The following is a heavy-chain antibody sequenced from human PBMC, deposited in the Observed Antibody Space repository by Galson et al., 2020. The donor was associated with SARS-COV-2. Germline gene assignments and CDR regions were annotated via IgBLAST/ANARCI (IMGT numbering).Heavy chain of an antibody. Sequence: SQTLSLTCTVSGGSISSYYWSWIRQPPGKGLEWVGYMYHTGRTSYNPSLKSRVTIGVDTSKNQFSLKLNSVTAADTAIYYCARLLRYVEWPGGYFDFWGRGALVTVSS. CDR2: MYHTGRT. CDR1: GGSISSYY. CDR3: ARLLRYVEWPGGYFDF. V-gene: IGHV4-59*01. D-gene: IGHD3-9*01. J-gene: IGHJ2*01.